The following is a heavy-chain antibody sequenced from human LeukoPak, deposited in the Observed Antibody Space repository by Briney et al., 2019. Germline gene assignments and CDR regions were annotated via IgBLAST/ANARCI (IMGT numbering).Heavy chain of an antibody. Sequence: GGSLRLSCAASGFTFSNAWMSWVRQAPGKGLEWVAVISYDGSNKYYANSVKGRFTISRDNSKNTLYLQMNSLRAEDTAVYYCARDLILVMGGYYYYYGMDVWGQGTTVTVSS. CDR1: GFTFSNAW. CDR3: ARDLILVMGGYYYYYGMDV. CDR2: ISYDGSNK. V-gene: IGHV3-30-3*01. D-gene: IGHD3-9*01. J-gene: IGHJ6*02.